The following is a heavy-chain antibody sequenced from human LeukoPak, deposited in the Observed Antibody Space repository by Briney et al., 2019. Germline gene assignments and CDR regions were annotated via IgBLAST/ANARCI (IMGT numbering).Heavy chain of an antibody. CDR3: ARESRTSSSY. CDR1: GFTFSSYW. D-gene: IGHD2-2*01. Sequence: GGSLRLSCAVSGFTFSSYWMSWVRQAPGKGLEWVANIKQDGSEKYYVDSVRGRFTISRDNANNSLFLQMSSLSAGDTAVYYCARESRTSSSYWGQRTLVTVSS. CDR2: IKQDGSEK. J-gene: IGHJ4*02. V-gene: IGHV3-7*01.